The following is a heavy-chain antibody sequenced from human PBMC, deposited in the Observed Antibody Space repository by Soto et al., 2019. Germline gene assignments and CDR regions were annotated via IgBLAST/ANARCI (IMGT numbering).Heavy chain of an antibody. CDR2: NSGSGGST. Sequence: GGSLRLSCAASGFTFSSYAMSWVRQAPGKGLEWVSANSGSGGSTYYADSVKGRFTISRDNSKNTLYLQMNSLRAADTAVYYCAKPAKYCSGGSCYCCNWGKETLGT. CDR1: GFTFSSYA. J-gene: IGHJ4*02. D-gene: IGHD2-15*01. V-gene: IGHV3-23*01. CDR3: AKPAKYCSGGSCYCCN.